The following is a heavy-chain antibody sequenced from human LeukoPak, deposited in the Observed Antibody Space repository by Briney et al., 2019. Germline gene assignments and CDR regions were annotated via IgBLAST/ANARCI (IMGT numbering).Heavy chain of an antibody. CDR2: INPSGGST. Sequence: GASVKVSCKASGYTFTSYYMHWVRQAPGQGLEWMGIINPSGGSTSYAQKFQGRVTITRDTSASTAYMELSSLRSEDTAVYYCARDRYSGYDYGTQGYFDYWGQGTLVTVSS. V-gene: IGHV1-46*01. CDR1: GYTFTSYY. J-gene: IGHJ4*02. D-gene: IGHD5-12*01. CDR3: ARDRYSGYDYGTQGYFDY.